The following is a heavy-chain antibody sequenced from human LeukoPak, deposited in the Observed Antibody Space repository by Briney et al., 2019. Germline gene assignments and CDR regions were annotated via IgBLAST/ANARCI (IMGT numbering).Heavy chain of an antibody. CDR1: GYTFTSYG. Sequence: ASVKVSCKASGYTFTSYGINWVRQAPGQGLEWMGWISAYNGNTNYAQKLQGRVTMTTDTSTSTAYMELRSLRSDDTAVYYCARDAYYYDSSGYYSGVDYWGQGTLVTVSS. CDR2: ISAYNGNT. CDR3: ARDAYYYDSSGYYSGVDY. J-gene: IGHJ4*02. D-gene: IGHD3-22*01. V-gene: IGHV1-18*01.